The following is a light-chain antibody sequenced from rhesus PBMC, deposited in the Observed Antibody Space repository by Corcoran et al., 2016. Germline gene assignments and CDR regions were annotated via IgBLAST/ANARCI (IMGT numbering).Light chain of an antibody. CDR3: LQYSSSPYS. CDR2: KAS. CDR1: QSISSW. J-gene: IGKJ2*01. V-gene: IGKV1-22*01. Sequence: DIQMTQSPSSLSASVGDTVTITCRASQSISSWLDWYQQKPGKAPKTLIYKASSLQSRFPSRFSGSGVGTDFTLTISSLQPEEFATYYCLQYSSSPYSFGQGTKVEIK.